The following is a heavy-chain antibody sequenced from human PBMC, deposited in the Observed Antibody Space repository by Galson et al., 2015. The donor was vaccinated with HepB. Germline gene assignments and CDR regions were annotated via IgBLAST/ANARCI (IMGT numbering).Heavy chain of an antibody. V-gene: IGHV1-69*06. CDR3: ARVGSVTRFDE. J-gene: IGHJ4*02. Sequence: SVKVSCKVSGDTFRNFLINWVRQAPGQGLEWMGAIIPIFGTTKVAQKFQDRLTMTADTSSNTAYINMTSLTFDDTAVYHCARVGSVTRFDEWGQGTLVTVSS. CDR1: GDTFRNFL. CDR2: IIPIFGTT. D-gene: IGHD2-2*01.